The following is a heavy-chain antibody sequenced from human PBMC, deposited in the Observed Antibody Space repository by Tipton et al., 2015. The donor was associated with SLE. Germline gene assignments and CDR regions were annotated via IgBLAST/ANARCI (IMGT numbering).Heavy chain of an antibody. J-gene: IGHJ3*01. CDR2: IRHDESNH. Sequence: SLRLSCAASGFTFSSYGVHWVRQAPGKGLEWVAFIRHDESNHYYGDSVKGRFTISRDNSKNTLFLQMRSLRDEDTAVYHCTKTPAFYSSSWYPYAFDVWGQGTMVTVSS. V-gene: IGHV3-30*02. CDR1: GFTFSSYG. D-gene: IGHD6-13*01. CDR3: TKTPAFYSSSWYPYAFDV.